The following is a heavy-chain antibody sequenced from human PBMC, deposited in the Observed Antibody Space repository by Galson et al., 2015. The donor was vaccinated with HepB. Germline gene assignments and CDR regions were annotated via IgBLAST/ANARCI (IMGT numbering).Heavy chain of an antibody. Sequence: QSGAEVKKPGESLKISCKGFGYSFTAYWIGWVRQRPGKGLEWMGIIYPGGDSDTRYSQSFRGQVTISADKSISTAYLQWSSLQDSDTAMYYCALPFVPAGMGDAFDIWGQGTMVTVSS. CDR2: IYPGGDSDT. CDR3: ALPFVPAGMGDAFDI. V-gene: IGHV5-51*01. D-gene: IGHD1-26*01. CDR1: GYSFTAYW. J-gene: IGHJ3*02.